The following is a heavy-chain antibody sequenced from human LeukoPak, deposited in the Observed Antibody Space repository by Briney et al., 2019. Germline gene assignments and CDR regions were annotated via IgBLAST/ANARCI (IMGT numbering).Heavy chain of an antibody. D-gene: IGHD3-22*01. V-gene: IGHV3-23*01. Sequence: GGSLRLSCTASGFTFSSYAMSWVRQAPGKGLEWVSGISCSGGSTYYADSVKGRFTISRDNSKNTLYLQMNSLRAEDTAVYYCAKDRVGYYDSSGYYLPAEYIQDWGQGTLVTVSS. CDR3: AKDRVGYYDSSGYYLPAEYIQD. CDR2: ISCSGGST. J-gene: IGHJ1*01. CDR1: GFTFSSYA.